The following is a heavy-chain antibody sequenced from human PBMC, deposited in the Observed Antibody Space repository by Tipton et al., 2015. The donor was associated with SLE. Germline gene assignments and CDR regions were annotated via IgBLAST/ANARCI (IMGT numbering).Heavy chain of an antibody. CDR3: ARQDLDTAMVSFDY. CDR2: IYPTDSDT. CDR1: EYSFTNYW. Sequence: QLVQSGAEVKKPGESLKISCKGSEYSFTNYWIVWVRQVPGKGLEWMGLIYPTDSDTRYSPSFQGQVSISADMSTYTAYLQWSSLKASDSAIYYCARQDLDTAMVSFDYWGQGTLVTVSS. J-gene: IGHJ4*02. D-gene: IGHD5-18*01. V-gene: IGHV5-51*01.